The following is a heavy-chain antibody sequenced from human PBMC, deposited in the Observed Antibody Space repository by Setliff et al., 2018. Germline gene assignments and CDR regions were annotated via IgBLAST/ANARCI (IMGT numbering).Heavy chain of an antibody. CDR1: GYPFVGYY. CDR3: AKQGDLAFDY. D-gene: IGHD3-16*01. Sequence: ASVKVSCKTSGYPFVGYYIYWMRQAPGQGPEWMGWIDPKSGRTKYAVKFQGRVTMTRDTSINTIYMEVSSLTSDDTAMYYCAKQGDLAFDYWGQATQVTVSS. CDR2: IDPKSGRT. J-gene: IGHJ4*02. V-gene: IGHV1-2*02.